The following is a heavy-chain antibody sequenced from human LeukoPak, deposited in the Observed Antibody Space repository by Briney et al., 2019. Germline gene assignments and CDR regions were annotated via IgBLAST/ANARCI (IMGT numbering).Heavy chain of an antibody. CDR3: ARMYTGSYGPYYFMDV. V-gene: IGHV3-48*01. CDR2: ITSSRSAT. Sequence: GGSLRLSCAASGFTFSDYTMNWIRQAPGKGLEWVSYITSSRSATYYADSVKGRFTISRDNGKNSLYLQMHSVRAADTAVYYCARMYTGSYGPYYFMDVWGKGTTVTVSS. D-gene: IGHD1-26*01. J-gene: IGHJ6*03. CDR1: GFTFSDYT.